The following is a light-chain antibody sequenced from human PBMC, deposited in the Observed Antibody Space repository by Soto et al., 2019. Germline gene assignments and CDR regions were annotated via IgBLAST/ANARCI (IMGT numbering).Light chain of an antibody. CDR2: DVS. CDR1: SSDVGSYNV. CDR3: SSYTRRSTYV. V-gene: IGLV2-14*03. J-gene: IGLJ1*01. Sequence: QSVLTQPASGSGSPGQSITIPCSGTSSDVGSYNVVSWYQQHPGKAPKLVIYDVSNRPSGVSPRFSGAKSGNTASLTIAGLQAEDEADYYCSSYTRRSTYVFGTGTKVTV.